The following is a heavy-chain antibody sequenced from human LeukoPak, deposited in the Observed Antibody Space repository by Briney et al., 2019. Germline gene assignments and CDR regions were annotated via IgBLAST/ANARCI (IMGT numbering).Heavy chain of an antibody. V-gene: IGHV4-38-2*01. D-gene: IGHD2-2*01. Sequence: PSETLSLTCAVYGESFSGYYWSWIRQPPGKGLEWIGSIFHNGITYYNPSLESRITISVDTSKNQFSLKLSSVTAADTAVYYCARRISTRRGETCSSTSCYFDYWGQGTLVTVSS. CDR2: IFHNGIT. CDR1: GESFSGYY. J-gene: IGHJ4*02. CDR3: ARRISTRRGETCSSTSCYFDY.